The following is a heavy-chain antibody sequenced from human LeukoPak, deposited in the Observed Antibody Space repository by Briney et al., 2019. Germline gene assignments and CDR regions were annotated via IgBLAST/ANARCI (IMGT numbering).Heavy chain of an antibody. CDR1: GFTVSSNY. V-gene: IGHV3-66*01. D-gene: IGHD6-19*01. CDR3: ARASSYSSGWYRD. Sequence: GGSLRLSCAASGFTVSSNYMSWVRQAPGKGLEWVSVIYSGGSTYYADSVKGRFTISRDNSKNTLYLQMNSLRAEDTAVYYCARASSYSSGWYRDWGQGTLVTVSS. J-gene: IGHJ4*02. CDR2: IYSGGST.